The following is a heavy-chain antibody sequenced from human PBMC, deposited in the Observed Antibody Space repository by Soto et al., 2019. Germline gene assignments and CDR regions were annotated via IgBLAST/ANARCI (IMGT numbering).Heavy chain of an antibody. V-gene: IGHV4-34*01. CDR3: ARKVVPAATMKWFDY. J-gene: IGHJ4*02. D-gene: IGHD2-2*01. CDR2: INHSGST. Sequence: SETLSLTCAVCGGSFSGYYWSWIRQPPGKGLEWIGEINHSGSTNYNPSLKSRVTISVDTSKNQFSLKLSSVTAADTAVYYCARKVVPAATMKWFDYWGQGTLVT. CDR1: GGSFSGYY.